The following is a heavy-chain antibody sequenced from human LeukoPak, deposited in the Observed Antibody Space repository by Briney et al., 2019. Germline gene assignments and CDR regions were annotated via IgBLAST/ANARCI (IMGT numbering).Heavy chain of an antibody. CDR1: GFTFSSYS. CDR3: ARDRVDSGDTTPLDY. Sequence: TGGPLSLSCAASGFTFSSYSMNWVRQAPGKGLEWVSSIGSSSSYIYYADSVKGRFTISRDNAKNSLYLQMNSLRAEDTAVYYCARDRVDSGDTTPLDYWGQGTLVTVSS. CDR2: IGSSSSYI. J-gene: IGHJ4*02. D-gene: IGHD1-26*01. V-gene: IGHV3-21*01.